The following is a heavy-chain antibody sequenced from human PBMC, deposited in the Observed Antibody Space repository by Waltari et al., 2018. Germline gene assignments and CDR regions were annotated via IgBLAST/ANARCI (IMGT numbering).Heavy chain of an antibody. CDR1: GGSISSSSYY. CDR3: ARRSVVVPAAILTYYYYMDV. J-gene: IGHJ6*03. D-gene: IGHD2-2*01. V-gene: IGHV4-39*01. CDR2: IYYSGST. Sequence: QLQLQESGPGLVKPSETLSLTCTVSGGSISSSSYYWGWIRQPPGKGLEWIGSIYYSGSTYYNPSLKRRVTISVDTSKNQFSLKLSAVTAADTAVYYCARRSVVVPAAILTYYYYMDVWGKGTTVTVSS.